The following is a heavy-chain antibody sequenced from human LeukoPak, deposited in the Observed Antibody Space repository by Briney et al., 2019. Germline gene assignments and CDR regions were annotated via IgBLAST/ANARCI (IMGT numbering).Heavy chain of an antibody. D-gene: IGHD5-18*01. CDR1: GFTFSSYG. CDR3: AKDKSGGYSYGGFDY. CDR2: ISYDGSNK. V-gene: IGHV3-30*18. Sequence: GGSLRLSCAASGFTFSSYGMHWVRQAPGKGREWVELISYDGSNKYYADSVKGRFTISRDNSKNTLYLQMNSLRAEDTAVYYCAKDKSGGYSYGGFDYWGQGTLVTVSS. J-gene: IGHJ4*02.